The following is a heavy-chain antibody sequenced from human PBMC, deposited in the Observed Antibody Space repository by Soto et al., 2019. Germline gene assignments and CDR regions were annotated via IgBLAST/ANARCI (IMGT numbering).Heavy chain of an antibody. Sequence: ASVEVSCKASGYTFTSYAMHWVRQAHGQRLEWMGWINAGNDNTKYSQKFQGRVTITRDTSASTAYMELSSLSSEDTAVYYCAREGNCLQPFDYWGQGTLVTVSS. V-gene: IGHV1-3*01. D-gene: IGHD2-21*02. J-gene: IGHJ4*02. CDR1: GYTFTSYA. CDR3: AREGNCLQPFDY. CDR2: INAGNDNT.